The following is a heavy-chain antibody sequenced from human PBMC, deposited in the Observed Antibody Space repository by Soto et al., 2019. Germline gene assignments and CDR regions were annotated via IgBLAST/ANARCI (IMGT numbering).Heavy chain of an antibody. J-gene: IGHJ4*02. V-gene: IGHV1-69*06. CDR2: IIPIFGTA. CDR3: ARGMRATGNFDY. Sequence: SVKVSCKASGDTFSSYAISWVRQAPGQGLEWMGGIIPIFGTANYAQKFQGRVTITADKSTSTAYMELSSLRSEDTAVYYCARGMRATGNFDYWGQGTLVTVS. D-gene: IGHD2-8*01. CDR1: GDTFSSYA.